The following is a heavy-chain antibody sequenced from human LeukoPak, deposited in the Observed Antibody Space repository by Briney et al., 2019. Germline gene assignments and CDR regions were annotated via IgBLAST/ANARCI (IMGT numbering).Heavy chain of an antibody. D-gene: IGHD1-26*01. CDR2: IYHSGST. J-gene: IGHJ4*02. CDR1: GYSISSGYY. Sequence: PSETLSLTCAVSGYSISSGYYWGWIRQPPGKGLGWIGSIYHSGSTYYNPSLKSRVTISVDTSKNQFSLKLSSVTAADTAVYYCARDPGSGWGQGTLVTVSS. V-gene: IGHV4-38-2*02. CDR3: ARDPGSG.